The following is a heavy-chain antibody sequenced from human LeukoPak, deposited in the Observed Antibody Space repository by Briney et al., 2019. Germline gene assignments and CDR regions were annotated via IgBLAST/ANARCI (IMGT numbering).Heavy chain of an antibody. CDR2: ISSSSSSYI. J-gene: IGHJ4*02. D-gene: IGHD3-10*01. Sequence: GGSLRLSCATSGFTFSTYSMNWVRQAPGKGLEWVSSISSSSSSYIFYADSVKGRFTISRDNAKNSLYLQMNSLRAEDTAVYYCARGHFGLDYWGQGTLVTVSS. CDR1: GFTFSTYS. CDR3: ARGHFGLDY. V-gene: IGHV3-21*04.